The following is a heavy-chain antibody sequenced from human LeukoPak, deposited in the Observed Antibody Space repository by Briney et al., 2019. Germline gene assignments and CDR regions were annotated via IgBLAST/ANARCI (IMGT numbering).Heavy chain of an antibody. D-gene: IGHD1-20*01. V-gene: IGHV1-69*13. CDR3: ATLVGGYNWNPHNDAFDI. CDR1: GGTFSSYA. Sequence: SVKVSCKASGGTFSSYAISWVRQAPGQGLEWMGGIIPIFGTANYAQKFQGRVTITADESTSTAYMELSSLRSEDTAVYYCATLVGGYNWNPHNDAFDIWGQGTMVTVSS. J-gene: IGHJ3*02. CDR2: IIPIFGTA.